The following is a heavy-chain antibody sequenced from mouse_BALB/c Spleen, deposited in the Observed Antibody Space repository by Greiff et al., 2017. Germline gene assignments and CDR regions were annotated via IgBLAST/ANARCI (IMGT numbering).Heavy chain of an antibody. CDR1: GFSLTSYG. V-gene: IGHV2-9*02. J-gene: IGHJ4*01. D-gene: IGHD2-4*01. CDR3: ARVIYYDYLYAMDY. Sequence: VKVVESGPGLVAPSQSLSITCTVSGFSLTSYGVHWVRQPPGKGLEWLGVIWAGGSTNYNSALMSRLSISKDNSKSQVFLKMNSLQTDDTAMYYCARVIYYDYLYAMDYWGQGTSVTVSS. CDR2: IWAGGST.